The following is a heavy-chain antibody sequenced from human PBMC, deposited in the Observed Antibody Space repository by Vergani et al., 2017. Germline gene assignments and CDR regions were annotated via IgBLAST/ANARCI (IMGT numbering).Heavy chain of an antibody. J-gene: IGHJ5*02. CDR1: GGSISSYY. V-gene: IGHV4-59*01. CDR2: IYYSGST. D-gene: IGHD1-26*01. Sequence: QVQLQESGPGLVKPSETLSLTCTVSGGSISSYYWSWIRQPPGKGLEWIGYIYYSGSTNYNPSLKSRVTISVDTSKNQFSLKLSSVTAADTAAYYCARDLEVGATGWFDPWGQGTLVTVSS. CDR3: ARDLEVGATGWFDP.